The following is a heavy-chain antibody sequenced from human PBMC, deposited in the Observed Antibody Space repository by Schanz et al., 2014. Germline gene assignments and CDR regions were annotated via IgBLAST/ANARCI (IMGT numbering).Heavy chain of an antibody. J-gene: IGHJ6*02. CDR2: IYHSGNT. CDR3: ARDSLRGATGGYGMDV. V-gene: IGHV4-34*01. Sequence: QVQLQQWGAGLLKPSETLSLTCGVFGGSFSGYYWSWIRQPPGKGLEWIGEIYHSGNTNYNASLKSRVTISVDKSKNQFSLKVRSGTAADTAVYYCARDSLRGATGGYGMDVWGQGTTVTVSS. D-gene: IGHD2-8*02. CDR1: GGSFSGYY.